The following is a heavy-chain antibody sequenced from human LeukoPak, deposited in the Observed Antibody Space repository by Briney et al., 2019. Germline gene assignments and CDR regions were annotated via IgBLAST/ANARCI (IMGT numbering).Heavy chain of an antibody. J-gene: IGHJ5*02. Sequence: SETLSLTCAVYGGSFSGYYWSWIRQPPGEGLEWIGEINHSGSTNYNPSLKSRVTISVDTSKNQFSLKLSSVTAADTAVYYCAREEGLWFGELLLLGWFGPWGQGTLVTVSS. V-gene: IGHV4-34*01. D-gene: IGHD3-10*01. CDR1: GGSFSGYY. CDR2: INHSGST. CDR3: AREEGLWFGELLLLGWFGP.